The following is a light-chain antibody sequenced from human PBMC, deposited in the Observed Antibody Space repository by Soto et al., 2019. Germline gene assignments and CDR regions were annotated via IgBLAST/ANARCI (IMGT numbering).Light chain of an antibody. Sequence: TQSPCTLSLSPGERAILSCRASQTVTDNYLAWYQQKPGQAPRLLIYKASSLGSGVPSRFSGSGSGTDFTLTISSLQPDDSATYYCQHYNTYTWTFGLGTKVDIK. CDR2: KAS. J-gene: IGKJ1*01. V-gene: IGKV1-5*03. CDR1: QTVTDNY. CDR3: QHYNTYTWT.